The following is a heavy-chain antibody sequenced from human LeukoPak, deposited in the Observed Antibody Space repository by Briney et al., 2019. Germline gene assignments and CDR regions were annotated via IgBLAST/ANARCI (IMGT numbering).Heavy chain of an antibody. D-gene: IGHD3-22*01. CDR2: ISSSSSYI. CDR3: ARGGGYYYDSSGYGEIDY. J-gene: IGHJ4*02. Sequence: AGGSLRLSCAASGFTFSSYSMNWVRQAPGKGLEWVSSISSSSSYIYYADSVKGRFTISRDNAKNSLYLQMNSLRAEDTAVYYRARGGGYYYDSSGYGEIDYWGQGTLVTVSS. CDR1: GFTFSSYS. V-gene: IGHV3-21*01.